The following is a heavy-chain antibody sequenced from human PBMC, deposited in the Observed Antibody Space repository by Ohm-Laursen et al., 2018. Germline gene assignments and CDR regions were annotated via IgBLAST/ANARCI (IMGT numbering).Heavy chain of an antibody. CDR2: IYTSGST. D-gene: IGHD1-26*01. CDR1: GDSLSTYY. V-gene: IGHV4-4*07. CDR3: ARGSGTYYADWFDH. J-gene: IGHJ5*02. Sequence: SETLSLTCTVSGDSLSTYYWSWIRQPAGKGLEWIGLIYTSGSTNYKPSLKSRVTMSVDTSKNQFSLKLSSVTAADTAVYYCARGSGTYYADWFDHWGQGTLVTVSS.